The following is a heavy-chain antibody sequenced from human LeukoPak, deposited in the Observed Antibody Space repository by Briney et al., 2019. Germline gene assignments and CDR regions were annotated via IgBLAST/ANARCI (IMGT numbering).Heavy chain of an antibody. V-gene: IGHV3-21*01. CDR2: ISGSSCYM. D-gene: IGHD2-2*02. J-gene: IGHJ4*02. CDR3: ARVRDLYRDY. Sequence: GSLRLSCAASGFTFSSYTMNWVRQAPGKGLEWVSSISGSSCYMFYADSVKGRFTISRDNTKNSLYLHMNSLRADDTAVYYCARVRDLYRDYWGQGTLVTVSS. CDR1: GFTFSSYT.